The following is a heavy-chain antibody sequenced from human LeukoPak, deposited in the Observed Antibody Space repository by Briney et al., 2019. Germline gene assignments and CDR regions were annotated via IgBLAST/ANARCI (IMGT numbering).Heavy chain of an antibody. CDR3: ARADCSSTSCYLLGAFDI. J-gene: IGHJ3*02. Sequence: PGGSLRLSCAASGFTFSSYSMNWVRQAPGKGLEWVSSISSSSGYIYYADSVKGRFTISRDNAKNSLYLQMNSLRAEDTAVYYCARADCSSTSCYLLGAFDIWGQGTMVTVSS. CDR1: GFTFSSYS. V-gene: IGHV3-21*01. D-gene: IGHD2-2*01. CDR2: ISSSSGYI.